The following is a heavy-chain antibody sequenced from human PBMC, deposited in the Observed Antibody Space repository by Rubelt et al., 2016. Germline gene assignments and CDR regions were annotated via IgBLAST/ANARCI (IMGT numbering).Heavy chain of an antibody. D-gene: IGHD3-22*01. J-gene: IGHJ4*02. CDR1: GFTFSSYE. CDR3: AGTYYYDSSGYKLDY. CDR2: ISSSGSTI. Sequence: EVQLLESGGGLVQPGGSLRLSCVASGFTFSSYEMNWVRQAPGKGLEWVSYISSSGSTIYYADSVKGRFTISRGNAKNSLYLQMNSLRAEDTAVYYCAGTYYYDSSGYKLDYWGQGTLVTVSS. V-gene: IGHV3-48*03.